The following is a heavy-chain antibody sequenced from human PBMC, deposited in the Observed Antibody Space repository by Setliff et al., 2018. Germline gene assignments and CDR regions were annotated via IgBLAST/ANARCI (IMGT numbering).Heavy chain of an antibody. CDR1: GYTFTGYY. CDR3: ARVMGSWELLRGYYYYGMDV. J-gene: IGHJ6*02. CDR2: INPNSGGT. D-gene: IGHD1-26*01. Sequence: ASVKVSCKASGYTFTGYYMHWVRQAPGQGLEWMGWINPNSGGTNYAQKFQGWVTMTRDTSISTAYMELRSLRSDDTAVYYCARVMGSWELLRGYYYYGMDVWGQGTTVTVSS. V-gene: IGHV1-2*04.